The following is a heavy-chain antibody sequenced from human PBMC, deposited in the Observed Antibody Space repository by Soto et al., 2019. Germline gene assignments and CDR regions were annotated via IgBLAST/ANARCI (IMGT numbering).Heavy chain of an antibody. D-gene: IGHD6-13*01. CDR2: ISFDGSSK. J-gene: IGHJ4*02. CDR3: ARAQYSTSWYSGY. CDR1: GFTFSSYG. Sequence: PGGSLRLSCAASGFTFSSYGMHWVRQAPGKGLEWVAVISFDGSSKFYADSVKGRFTISRDNAQNTLHLQMDSLRIEDTGVYYCARAQYSTSWYSGYGGQGTLVTVSS. V-gene: IGHV3-30*03.